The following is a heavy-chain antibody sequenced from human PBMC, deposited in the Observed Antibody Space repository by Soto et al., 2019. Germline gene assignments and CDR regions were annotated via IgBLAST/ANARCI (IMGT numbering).Heavy chain of an antibody. Sequence: ASVKVSCKTSGYSFSNYGITWVRQAPGQPLEWLGWISLYSDGTNYAQKFQGRVSMTTDTSTTTAYMELRSLRSDDTAVYYCARVVPGAEAWFGPWGQGTLVTVSS. D-gene: IGHD2-2*01. CDR2: ISLYSDGT. CDR1: GYSFSNYG. J-gene: IGHJ5*02. V-gene: IGHV1-18*01. CDR3: ARVVPGAEAWFGP.